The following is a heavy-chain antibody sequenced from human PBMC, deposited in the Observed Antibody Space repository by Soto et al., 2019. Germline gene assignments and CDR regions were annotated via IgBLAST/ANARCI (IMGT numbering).Heavy chain of an antibody. D-gene: IGHD3-3*01. J-gene: IGHJ5*02. CDR2: IYSSGST. CDR3: ARDPNPIFDT. Sequence: QVQLQESGPGLVKPSQTLSLTCAVSGGSISSGGYYWSWIRQHPGKGLEWIGYIYSSGSTSYNPSLKSRVTLSVDTSKNQFFLNLSSVTDAETAVYYCARDPNPIFDTWGQGILVTVSS. CDR1: GGSISSGGYY. V-gene: IGHV4-31*11.